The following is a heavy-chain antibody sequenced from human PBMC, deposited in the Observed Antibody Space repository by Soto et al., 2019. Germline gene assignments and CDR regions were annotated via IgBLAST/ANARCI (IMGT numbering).Heavy chain of an antibody. V-gene: IGHV3-23*01. D-gene: IGHD3-22*01. J-gene: IGHJ4*02. CDR2: ISGNGGT. CDR1: GFTFSIYA. Sequence: ESGGGLVQPGGSLRLSCAASGFTFSIYAMSWVRQVPGKGLEWVSTISGNGGTSYADFVRGRFTISRDNSKNTLYLQMNSLRVDDTAIYYCAKDAPGSGWLSDYWGQGTLVTVSS. CDR3: AKDAPGSGWLSDY.